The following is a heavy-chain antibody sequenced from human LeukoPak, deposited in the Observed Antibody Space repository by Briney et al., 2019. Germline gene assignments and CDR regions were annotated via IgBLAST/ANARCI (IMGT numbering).Heavy chain of an antibody. CDR3: ARVEKRVGYDSGGLQSWRAFDF. CDR1: GYSFTSYW. V-gene: IGHV5-51*01. J-gene: IGHJ3*01. Sequence: GESLKISCKGSGYSFTSYWIGWVRQMPGKGLEWMGIIYPGDSDTRYSPSFQGQVTISADKSISTAYLQWSSLKASDTAMYYCARVEKRVGYDSGGLQSWRAFDFWGQGTMVTVSS. CDR2: IYPGDSDT. D-gene: IGHD3-22*01.